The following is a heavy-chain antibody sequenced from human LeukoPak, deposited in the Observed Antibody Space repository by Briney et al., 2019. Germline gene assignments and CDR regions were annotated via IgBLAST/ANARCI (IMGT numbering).Heavy chain of an antibody. CDR3: AKDSPPYGSGRPADY. CDR1: GFTFSSYG. CDR2: ISYDGSNK. J-gene: IGHJ4*02. D-gene: IGHD3-10*01. V-gene: IGHV3-30*18. Sequence: PGRSLRLSCAASGFTFSSYGMHWVRQAPGKGLEWVAVISYDGSNKYYADSVKGRFTISRDNSKNTLYLQMNSLRAEDTAVYYCAKDSPPYGSGRPADYWGQGTLVTVSS.